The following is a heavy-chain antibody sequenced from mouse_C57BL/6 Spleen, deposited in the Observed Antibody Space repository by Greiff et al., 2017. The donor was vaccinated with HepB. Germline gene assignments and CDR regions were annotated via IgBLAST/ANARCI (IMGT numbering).Heavy chain of an antibody. Sequence: EVHLVESGGGLVKPGGSLKLSCAASGFTFSSYTMSWVRQTPEKRLEWVATISGGGGNTYYPDSVKGRFTISRDNAKNTLYLQMSSLRSEDTALYYCARQGEYWYFDVWGTGTTVTVSS. V-gene: IGHV5-9*01. CDR2: ISGGGGNT. CDR1: GFTFSSYT. J-gene: IGHJ1*03. CDR3: ARQGEYWYFDV.